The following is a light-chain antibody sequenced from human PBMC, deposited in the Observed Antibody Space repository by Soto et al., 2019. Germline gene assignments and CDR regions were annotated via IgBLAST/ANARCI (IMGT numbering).Light chain of an antibody. V-gene: IGLV2-14*01. CDR1: SSDVGGYNY. J-gene: IGLJ1*01. Sequence: QYARSQPASVCGSPGQSITISCTGTSSDVGGYNYVSWYQQHPGKAPKLIIFEVSYRPSGISNRFFASKSGDTASLTISGLQADEEADYYCCSYTDSRTHIFGSGTRSTS. CDR3: CSYTDSRTHI. CDR2: EVS.